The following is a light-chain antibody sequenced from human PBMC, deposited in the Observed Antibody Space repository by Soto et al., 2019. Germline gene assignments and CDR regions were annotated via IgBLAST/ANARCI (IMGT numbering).Light chain of an antibody. Sequence: EIVLTQSPATLSLSPGERATLSSRASQSVSSDLAWYHQKPGQAPRLLIYGASTRATGIPARFSGSGSGTEFTLTINSLQSEDFAVYYCQQYNNWPRTFGQGTKVDIK. V-gene: IGKV3-15*01. CDR2: GAS. CDR1: QSVSSD. J-gene: IGKJ1*01. CDR3: QQYNNWPRT.